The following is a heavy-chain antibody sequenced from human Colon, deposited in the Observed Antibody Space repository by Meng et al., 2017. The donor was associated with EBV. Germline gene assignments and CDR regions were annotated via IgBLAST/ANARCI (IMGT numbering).Heavy chain of an antibody. CDR1: GDSISRGDYS. D-gene: IGHD2-21*02. Sequence: LPLQESDSGLVQPSQSLSLTCAVSGDSISRGDYSWSWIRQPPGQGLEWIGYIYHGGTTYNTSLKSRVTISVDNSKNQFSLRLTSVTAADTAVYYCARGPYCGGDCYWFDPWGQGTLVTVSS. J-gene: IGHJ5*02. CDR3: ARGPYCGGDCYWFDP. V-gene: IGHV4-30-2*01. CDR2: IYHGGTT.